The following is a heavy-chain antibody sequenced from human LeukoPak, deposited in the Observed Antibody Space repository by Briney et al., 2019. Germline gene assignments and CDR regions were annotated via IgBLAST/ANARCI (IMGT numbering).Heavy chain of an antibody. Sequence: PGGSLRLSCAASGFTVGNNYMRWVRQAPGKRLEWVSLIYSNGRTDYTDSVKGRFSISRDNSKNTMYLQMNSLRAEDTAMYYCARDVGPWGQGTLVTVSS. J-gene: IGHJ5*02. CDR2: IYSNGRT. V-gene: IGHV3-53*01. D-gene: IGHD2-15*01. CDR1: GFTVGNNY. CDR3: ARDVGP.